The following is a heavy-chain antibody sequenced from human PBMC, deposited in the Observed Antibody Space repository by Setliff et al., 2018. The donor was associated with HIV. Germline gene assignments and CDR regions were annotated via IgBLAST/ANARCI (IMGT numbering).Heavy chain of an antibody. V-gene: IGHV4-59*01. D-gene: IGHD3-9*01. Sequence: PSETLSLTCTVSGGSISSYYWSWIRQPPGKGLEWIGYISHTGTTNYNPSLKSRVTLSVDTSKNQFSLKLSSVTAADTAVYYCAGARDDDILTGYYPHYFDYWGQGTLVTVSS. J-gene: IGHJ4*02. CDR3: AGARDDDILTGYYPHYFDY. CDR1: GGSISSYY. CDR2: ISHTGTT.